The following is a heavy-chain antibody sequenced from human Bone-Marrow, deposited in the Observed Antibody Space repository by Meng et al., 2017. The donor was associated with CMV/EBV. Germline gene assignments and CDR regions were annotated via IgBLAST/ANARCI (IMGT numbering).Heavy chain of an antibody. Sequence: GSLRLSCTVSGGSISSSDYYWGWIRQPPGKGLEWIGSIYYSGITHHNPPVRSRVTISVDTSKTQFSLKLSSVTAADTAVYYCARGGASSSSPLYVMDVWGQGTTVTVSS. CDR1: GGSISSSDYY. V-gene: IGHV4-39*07. CDR3: ARGGASSSSPLYVMDV. D-gene: IGHD6-6*01. CDR2: IYYSGIT. J-gene: IGHJ6*02.